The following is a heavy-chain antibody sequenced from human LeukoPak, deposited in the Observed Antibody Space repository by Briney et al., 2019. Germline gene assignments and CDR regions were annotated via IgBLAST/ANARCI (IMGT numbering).Heavy chain of an antibody. CDR1: GYSFTSYY. J-gene: IGHJ4*02. CDR3: ARVDSSGDYDFDY. D-gene: IGHD3-22*01. V-gene: IGHV1-46*01. Sequence: ASVKVSCKASGYSFTSYYMHWVRQPPGPGLEWMGIINPSGGSTSYAQKFQGRVTMTRDTSTRTVYREVSSLRSGDTAVYYCARVDSSGDYDFDYWGQGTLVTVSS. CDR2: INPSGGST.